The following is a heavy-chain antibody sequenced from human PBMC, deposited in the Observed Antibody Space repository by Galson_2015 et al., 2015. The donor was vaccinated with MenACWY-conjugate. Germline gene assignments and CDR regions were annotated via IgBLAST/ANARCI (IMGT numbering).Heavy chain of an antibody. V-gene: IGHV3-23*01. J-gene: IGHJ4*02. CDR3: ARRTDWGTDQRPDLDF. D-gene: IGHD7-27*01. Sequence: SLRLSCAASGFTFINHAVAWVRQPPGKGLEWVSAISSSGSNTYYADSARGRFAISRDNSKNTVYLHLSSLRAEDTAIYFCARRTDWGTDQRPDLDFWGQGTLVTVSS. CDR1: GFTFINHA. CDR2: ISSSGSNT.